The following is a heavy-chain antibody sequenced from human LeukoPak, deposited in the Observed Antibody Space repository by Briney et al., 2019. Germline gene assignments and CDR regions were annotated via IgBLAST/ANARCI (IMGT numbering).Heavy chain of an antibody. V-gene: IGHV3-48*02. J-gene: IGHJ4*02. Sequence: GGSVRLSCAASGLTFSTSSMHWDRQAQGKGLEWVSYINRSSSTIYYADSVKRRFTISRDNAKNSLYLQMNSLRDEDTAVYYCARGYCSGGSCYSDYWGQGTLVTVSS. CDR3: ARGYCSGGSCYSDY. CDR1: GLTFSTSS. D-gene: IGHD2-15*01. CDR2: INRSSSTI.